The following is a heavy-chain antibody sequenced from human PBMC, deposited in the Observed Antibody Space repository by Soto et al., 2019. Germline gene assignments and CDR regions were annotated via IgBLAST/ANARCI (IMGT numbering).Heavy chain of an antibody. J-gene: IGHJ4*02. V-gene: IGHV4-31*03. CDR2: IYYSGST. CDR3: ARGEPYYDFWSGYPYFFDY. Sequence: PSETLSLTCTVSGGSMSSGGYYWSWIRQHPGKGLEWIGYIYYSGSTYYNPSLKSRVTISVDTSKNQFSLQLSSVTAADTAVYYCARGEPYYDFWSGYPYFFDYRGQGSSVIVSS. D-gene: IGHD3-3*01. CDR1: GGSMSSGGYY.